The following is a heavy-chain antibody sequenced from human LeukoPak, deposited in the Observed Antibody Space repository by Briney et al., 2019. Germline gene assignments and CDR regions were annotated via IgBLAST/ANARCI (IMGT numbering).Heavy chain of an antibody. Sequence: PSETLSLTCTVSGGSITDYHWSWIRQPPGKGLEYIGYIYNRGSTFYNPSLKSRVTISVDTSKNQCSLKLSSVTAADTAVYYCARDRGGTAYYYYGMDVWGQGTTVTVSS. V-gene: IGHV4-59*01. D-gene: IGHD2-15*01. CDR1: GGSITDYH. J-gene: IGHJ6*02. CDR3: ARDRGGTAYYYYGMDV. CDR2: IYNRGST.